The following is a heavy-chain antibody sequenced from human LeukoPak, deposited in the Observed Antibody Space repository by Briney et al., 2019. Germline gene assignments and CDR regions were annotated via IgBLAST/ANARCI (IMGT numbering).Heavy chain of an antibody. D-gene: IGHD2-2*01. CDR1: GYIFTSYW. CDR2: IYPGDSDT. J-gene: IGHJ3*02. V-gene: IGHV5-51*01. Sequence: GESLKISCKSSGYIFTSYWIGWVRQMPGKGLEWMGIIYPGDSDTRYSPSFQGQVTISADKSISTAYLQWSSLKASDTAMYYCARSEYQLLSAFDIWGQGTMVTVSS. CDR3: ARSEYQLLSAFDI.